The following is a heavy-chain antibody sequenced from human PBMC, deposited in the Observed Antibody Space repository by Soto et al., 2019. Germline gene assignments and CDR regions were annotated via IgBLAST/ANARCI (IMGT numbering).Heavy chain of an antibody. CDR1: GFTFSSYG. Sequence: QVQLVESGGGVVQPGRSLRLSCAASGFTFSSYGMHWVRQAPGKGLEWVAVIWYDGSNKYYADSVKGRFTISRDNSKNTLYMQMNSLRAEDTAVYYCERDPTGYYMDVWGKGTTVTVSS. J-gene: IGHJ6*03. V-gene: IGHV3-33*01. CDR3: ERDPTGYYMDV. CDR2: IWYDGSNK. D-gene: IGHD4-17*01.